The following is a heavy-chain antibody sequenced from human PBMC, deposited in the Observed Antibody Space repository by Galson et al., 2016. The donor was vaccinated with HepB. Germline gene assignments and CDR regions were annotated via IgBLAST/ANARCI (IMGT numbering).Heavy chain of an antibody. Sequence: SLRLSCAASGFTFSYYAMSWVRQAPGRGLEWVSGISGSGDSTYYADSVKGRFTISRDTSKNTLYLQMNSLRAEDTTVYSCARDFEVLMVRGGSHNYYGMDGWGQGTTVTDSS. CDR3: ARDFEVLMVRGGSHNYYGMDG. J-gene: IGHJ6*02. CDR1: GFTFSYYA. CDR2: ISGSGDST. V-gene: IGHV3-23*01. D-gene: IGHD3-10*01.